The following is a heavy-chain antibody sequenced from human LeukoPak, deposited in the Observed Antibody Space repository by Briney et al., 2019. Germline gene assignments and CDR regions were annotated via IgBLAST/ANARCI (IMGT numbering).Heavy chain of an antibody. V-gene: IGHV3-9*01. CDR2: ISWNSGSI. Sequence: GGSLRLSCAASGFTFDDYAMHWVRQAPGKGLEWVSGISWNSGSIGYADSVKGRFTISRDNAKNSLYLQMNSLRAEDTALYYCAKSHCGGDCYTLDYWGQGTLVTVSS. D-gene: IGHD2-21*02. J-gene: IGHJ4*02. CDR3: AKSHCGGDCYTLDY. CDR1: GFTFDDYA.